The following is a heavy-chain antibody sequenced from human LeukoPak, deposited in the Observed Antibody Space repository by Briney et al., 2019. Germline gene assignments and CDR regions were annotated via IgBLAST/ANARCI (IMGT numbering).Heavy chain of an antibody. J-gene: IGHJ5*02. CDR2: INHSGST. CDR3: ARGGGRVVLMVYATRPNWFDP. D-gene: IGHD2-8*01. V-gene: IGHV4-34*01. CDR1: GGSFSGYY. Sequence: SETLSLTCAVYGGSFSGYYGSWIRQPPGKGLEWIGEINHSGSTNYNPSLKSRVTISVDTSKNQFSLKLSSVTAADTAVYYCARGGGRVVLMVYATRPNWFDPWGQGTLVTVSS.